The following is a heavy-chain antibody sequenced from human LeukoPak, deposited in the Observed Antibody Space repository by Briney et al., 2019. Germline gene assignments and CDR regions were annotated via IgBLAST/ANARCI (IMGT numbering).Heavy chain of an antibody. D-gene: IGHD3-10*02. CDR2: ISSSSSTI. V-gene: IGHV3-48*04. CDR1: GFTFSSYG. CDR3: AELGITMIGGV. J-gene: IGHJ6*04. Sequence: PGGSLRLSCAASGFTFSSYGMTWVRQAPGKGLEWVSYISSSSSTIYYADSVKGRFTISRDNAKNSLYLQMNSLRAEDTAVYHCAELGITMIGGVWGKGTTVTISS.